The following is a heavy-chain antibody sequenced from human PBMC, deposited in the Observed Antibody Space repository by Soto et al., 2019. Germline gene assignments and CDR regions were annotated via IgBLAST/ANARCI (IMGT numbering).Heavy chain of an antibody. J-gene: IGHJ4*02. CDR1: GFTFSSYS. CDR3: ARTYSSKWGYFDF. V-gene: IGHV3-21*01. Sequence: EVQLVESGGGLVKPGGSLRLSCAASGFTFSSYSMNWVRQAPGKGLEWVSSISSSSSYIYYADSVKGRFTISRDKAKNSLYLKMNSLRDEYTAVYDCARTYSSKWGYFDFWGQGTLVTVSS. D-gene: IGHD6-13*01. CDR2: ISSSSSYI.